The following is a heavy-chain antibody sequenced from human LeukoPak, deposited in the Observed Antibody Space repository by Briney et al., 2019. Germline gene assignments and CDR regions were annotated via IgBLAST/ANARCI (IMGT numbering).Heavy chain of an antibody. CDR3: AKAVRSFGVVIGDY. CDR1: GFTFSSYA. D-gene: IGHD3-3*01. V-gene: IGHV3-23*01. J-gene: IGHJ4*02. CDR2: ISGSGGST. Sequence: PGGSLRLSCAASGFTFSSYAMSWVRQAPGKGLEWVSAISGSGGSTYYADSVKGRFTIPRENSKNTLYLKMNSLRAEDTAVYYCAKAVRSFGVVIGDYWGQGTLVTASS.